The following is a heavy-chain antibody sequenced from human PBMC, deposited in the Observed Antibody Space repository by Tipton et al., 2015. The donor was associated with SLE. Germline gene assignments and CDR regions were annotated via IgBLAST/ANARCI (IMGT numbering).Heavy chain of an antibody. V-gene: IGHV4-59*08. CDR2: IYYSGST. D-gene: IGHD3-10*01. J-gene: IGHJ6*02. CDR3: ARSFRDYYYGMDV. Sequence: TLSLTCTVSGGSISSYYWSWIRQPPGKGLEWIGYIYYSGSTNYNPSLKSRVTISVDTSKNQISLKLSSVTAADTAVYYCARSFRDYYYGMDVWGQGTTVTVSS. CDR1: GGSISSYY.